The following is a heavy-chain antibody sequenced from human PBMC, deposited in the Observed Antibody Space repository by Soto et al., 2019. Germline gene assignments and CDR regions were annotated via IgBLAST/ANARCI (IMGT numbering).Heavy chain of an antibody. V-gene: IGHV4-59*08. J-gene: IGHJ5*02. Sequence: SETLSLTCTVSGGSISSYYWSWIRQPPGKGLEWIGYIYHSGSSNYNPSLKSRVTILLDTSKNQLSLKLSSVTAADTAVYYCVIQKWVVVTRDLYASPARRSSDP. D-gene: IGHD1-26*01. CDR1: GGSISSYY. CDR2: IYHSGSS. CDR3: VIQKWVVVTRDLYASPARRSSDP.